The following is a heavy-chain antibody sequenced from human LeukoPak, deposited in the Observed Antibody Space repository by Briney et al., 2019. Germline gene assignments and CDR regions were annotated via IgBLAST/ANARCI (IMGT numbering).Heavy chain of an antibody. Sequence: GGSLRLSCAASGFTFSSYGMHWVRQAPGKGLEWVAVISYDGSNKYYADPVKGRFTISRDNSKNTLYLQMNSLRAEDTAVYYCAKDRTGSGSYFYWGQGTLVTVSS. CDR3: AKDRTGSGSYFY. J-gene: IGHJ4*02. V-gene: IGHV3-30*18. CDR2: ISYDGSNK. D-gene: IGHD3-10*01. CDR1: GFTFSSYG.